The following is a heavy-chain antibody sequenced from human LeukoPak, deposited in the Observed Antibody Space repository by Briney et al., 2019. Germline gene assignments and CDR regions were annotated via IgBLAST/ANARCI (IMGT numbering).Heavy chain of an antibody. D-gene: IGHD6-19*01. J-gene: IGHJ4*02. CDR1: GFTFSSYA. CDR2: IYSGGST. CDR3: AKDHQIAVAGYFDY. V-gene: IGHV3-23*03. Sequence: GGSLRLSCAASGFTFSSYAMSWVRQAPGKGLEWVSVIYSGGSTYYADSVKGRFTISRDNSKNTLYLQMNSLRAEDTAVYYCAKDHQIAVAGYFDYWGQGTLVTVSS.